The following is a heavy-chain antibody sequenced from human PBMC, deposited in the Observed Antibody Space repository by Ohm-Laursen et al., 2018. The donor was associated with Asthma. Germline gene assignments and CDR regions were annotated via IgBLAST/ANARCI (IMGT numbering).Heavy chain of an antibody. CDR2: ISYDGSNK. J-gene: IGHJ1*01. D-gene: IGHD5-18*01. V-gene: IGHV3-30*03. CDR3: ARGLGGKQLWLSYQYDN. Sequence: SLRLSCAASGFTFSSYGMHWVRQAPGKGLEWVAVISYDGSNKYYADSVKGRFTISRDNSKNTLFLQLNSLRPEDTAVYFCARGLGGKQLWLSYQYDNWGQGTLVTVSS. CDR1: GFTFSSYG.